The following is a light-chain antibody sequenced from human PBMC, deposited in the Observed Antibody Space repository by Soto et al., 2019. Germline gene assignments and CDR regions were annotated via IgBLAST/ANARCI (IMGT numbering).Light chain of an antibody. V-gene: IGLV1-44*01. CDR3: AAWDDSLKGL. CDR1: ISNIGTNS. J-gene: IGLJ2*01. CDR2: NNY. Sequence: QSVLTQPPSASGTPGQSVTISCSGSISNIGTNSVNWYQQLPGMAPKLLVYNNYQRPSGVPDRFSGSKSGTSASLVISGLQSEDEADYYCAAWDDSLKGLFGGGTKLT.